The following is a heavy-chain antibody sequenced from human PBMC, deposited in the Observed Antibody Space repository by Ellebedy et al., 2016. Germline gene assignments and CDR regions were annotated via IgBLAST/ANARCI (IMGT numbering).Heavy chain of an antibody. J-gene: IGHJ5*02. Sequence: GGSLRLSCAASGFSFRSYWMSWVRQAPGKGLEWVANIYQDGSVQYYLASVKGRFTISRDNAINSLFLQMNSLRAGDTAVYYCARRGSYGDYAVQVNSWFDRWGRGTLVTVSS. CDR3: ARRGSYGDYAVQVNSWFDR. CDR1: GFSFRSYW. V-gene: IGHV3-7*01. CDR2: IYQDGSVQ. D-gene: IGHD4-17*01.